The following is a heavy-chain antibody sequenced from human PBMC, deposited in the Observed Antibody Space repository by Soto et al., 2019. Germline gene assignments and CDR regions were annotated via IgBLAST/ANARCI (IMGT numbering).Heavy chain of an antibody. D-gene: IGHD6-25*01. Sequence: QVQLQQWGAGLLKPSETLSLTCAVYGGSFRGYYWSWIRQPPGKGLEWIGEINHRGSTNYNPSVRSRVTISVDTSQNQFSLKLNSVTAADTAVYYCARGSRVKIPAASGRDYYYHGLDVWGQGTAVTVSS. CDR3: ARGSRVKIPAASGRDYYYHGLDV. J-gene: IGHJ6*02. V-gene: IGHV4-34*01. CDR1: GGSFRGYY. CDR2: INHRGST.